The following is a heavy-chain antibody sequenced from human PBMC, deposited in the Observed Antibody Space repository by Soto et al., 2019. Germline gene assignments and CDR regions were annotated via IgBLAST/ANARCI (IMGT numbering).Heavy chain of an antibody. CDR2: ISYDGSNK. D-gene: IGHD6-6*01. CDR1: GFTFSSYG. J-gene: IGHJ6*02. V-gene: IGHV3-30*18. Sequence: GGSLRLSCAASGFTFSSYGMHWVRQAPGKGLEWVAVISYDGSNKYYADSVKGRFTISRDNSKNTLYLQMNSLRAEGTAVYYCAKDPSRGVAARPYYYYGMDVWGQGTTVTVSS. CDR3: AKDPSRGVAARPYYYYGMDV.